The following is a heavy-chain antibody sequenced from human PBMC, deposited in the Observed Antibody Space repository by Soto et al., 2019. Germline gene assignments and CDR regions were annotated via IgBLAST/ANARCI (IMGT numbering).Heavy chain of an antibody. D-gene: IGHD6-6*01. CDR2: ISGSDDST. CDR3: AKSSSSSTFDY. J-gene: IGHJ4*02. CDR1: GFTFSSYA. Sequence: EVQLLESGGGLVQPGESLRLSCAASGFTFSSYAMRWVRQAPGKGLEWVSVISGSDDSTYYADSVKGRFTISRDNSKNTLYLQMNSLRAEDTAVYYCAKSSSSSTFDYWGQGTLVTVSS. V-gene: IGHV3-23*01.